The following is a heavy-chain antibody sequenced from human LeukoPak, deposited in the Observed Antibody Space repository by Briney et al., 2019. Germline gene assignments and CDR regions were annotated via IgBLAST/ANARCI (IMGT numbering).Heavy chain of an antibody. D-gene: IGHD3-9*01. CDR1: GYTFTSYG. J-gene: IGHJ6*02. Sequence: ASVKVSCKASGYTFTSYGISWVRQAPGQGLEWMGWISAYNGNTNYAQKLQGRVTMTTDTSTSTAYMELRSLRSDDTAVYYCARDGAYYDILTGYYSHYGMDVWGQGTTVTVSS. CDR3: ARDGAYYDILTGYYSHYGMDV. CDR2: ISAYNGNT. V-gene: IGHV1-18*01.